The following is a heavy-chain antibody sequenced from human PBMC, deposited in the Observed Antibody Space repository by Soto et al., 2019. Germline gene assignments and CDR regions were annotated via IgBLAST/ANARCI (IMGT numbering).Heavy chain of an antibody. J-gene: IGHJ4*02. CDR1: GYNFTSYG. Sequence: ASVKVSCKAPGYNFTSYGISWVRQAPGQGLEWMGWISAYNGNTNYAQKLQGRVTMTTDTSTSTAYMELRSLRSDDTAVYYCARARKDIVVVPAAPDYWGQGTLVTVSS. CDR2: ISAYNGNT. D-gene: IGHD2-2*01. V-gene: IGHV1-18*01. CDR3: ARARKDIVVVPAAPDY.